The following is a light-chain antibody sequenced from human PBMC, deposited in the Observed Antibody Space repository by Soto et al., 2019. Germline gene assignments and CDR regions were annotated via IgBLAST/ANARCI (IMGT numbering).Light chain of an antibody. CDR3: QQIYNMPWT. Sequence: DIPMNQSPSSLSASVGDRVTITCRASQTIGRYLNWYQQKPGKAPKVLIYAVFSLQSGVPPRFSGSGSGTGLTLDISSLQNEDFATYFCQQIYNMPWTFGQGTKVEF. V-gene: IGKV1-39*01. J-gene: IGKJ1*01. CDR1: QTIGRY. CDR2: AVF.